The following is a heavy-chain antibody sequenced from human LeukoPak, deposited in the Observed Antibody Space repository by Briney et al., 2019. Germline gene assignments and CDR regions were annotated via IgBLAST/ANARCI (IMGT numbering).Heavy chain of an antibody. V-gene: IGHV1-2*02. D-gene: IGHD1/OR15-1a*01. J-gene: IGHJ4*02. Sequence: ASVKVSCKASGYTFTGYYIYWVRQAPGQGLEWMGWINPDSGVTNYAQKFQGRVTMTRDTSISTAYMELSRLTSDDTAVYDCAMFRSRRSWNIPPFDFWGRGPVVTVTS. CDR3: AMFRSRRSWNIPPFDF. CDR2: INPDSGVT. CDR1: GYTFTGYY.